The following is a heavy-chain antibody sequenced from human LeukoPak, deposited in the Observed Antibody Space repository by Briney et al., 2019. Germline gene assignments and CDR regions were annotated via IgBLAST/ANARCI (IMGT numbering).Heavy chain of an antibody. CDR1: GITFSSYA. J-gene: IGHJ4*02. Sequence: GGSLRLSCAASGITFSSYAMSWVRQAPGKGLEWFSAITDSGGRTYYADSVKGRFTISRDNSKNTLYLQMNSLRAEDTAVYYCVVVTGSWWGQGTLVTVSS. D-gene: IGHD2-21*02. CDR2: ITDSGGRT. CDR3: VVVTGSW. V-gene: IGHV3-23*01.